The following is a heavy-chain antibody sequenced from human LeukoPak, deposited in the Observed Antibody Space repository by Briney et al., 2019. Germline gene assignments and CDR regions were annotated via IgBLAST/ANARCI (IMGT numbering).Heavy chain of an antibody. V-gene: IGHV1-24*01. Sequence: TVKVSCKVSGYTLTELSMHWVRQAPGKGLDWMGGFDPEDGETIYAQKFQGRVTTTEDTSTDTAYMELSSLRSEDTAVYYCATVRQWELPNFQHWGQGTLVTVSS. CDR1: GYTLTELS. D-gene: IGHD1-26*01. J-gene: IGHJ1*01. CDR2: FDPEDGET. CDR3: ATVRQWELPNFQH.